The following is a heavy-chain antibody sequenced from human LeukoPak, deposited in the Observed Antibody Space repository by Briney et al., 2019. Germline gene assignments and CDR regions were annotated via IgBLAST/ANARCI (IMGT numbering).Heavy chain of an antibody. CDR3: ARAPHYYDSSGYLFDY. J-gene: IGHJ4*02. CDR2: INPNSGGT. D-gene: IGHD3-22*01. CDR1: GYTFTGYY. V-gene: IGHV1-2*02. Sequence: ASVKVSCKASGYTFTGYYMHWVRQAPGQGLEWMGWINPNSGGTNYAQKFQGRVTMTRDTSIGTAYMELSRLRSDDTAVYYCARAPHYYDSSGYLFDYWGQGTLVTVSS.